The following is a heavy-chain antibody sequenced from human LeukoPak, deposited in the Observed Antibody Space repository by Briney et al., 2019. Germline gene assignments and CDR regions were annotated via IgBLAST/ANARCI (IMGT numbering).Heavy chain of an antibody. V-gene: IGHV4-34*01. D-gene: IGHD2-2*01. CDR1: GGSFSGYY. CDR2: INHSGST. CDR3: ARVSCSSTSCYRAYFDY. Sequence: PSETLSLTCAVYGGSFSGYYWSWIRQPPGKGLEWIGEINHSGSTNYNPSLKGRVTISVDTSKNQFSLKLSSVTAADTAVYYCARVSCSSTSCYRAYFDYWGQGALVTVSS. J-gene: IGHJ4*02.